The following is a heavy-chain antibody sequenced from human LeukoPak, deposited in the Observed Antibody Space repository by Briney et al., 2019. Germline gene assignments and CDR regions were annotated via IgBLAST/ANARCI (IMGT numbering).Heavy chain of an antibody. J-gene: IGHJ4*02. D-gene: IGHD3-10*01. Sequence: SETLSLTCAVYGGSFSGHYWSWIRQPPGKGLEWIGEINHSGSTNYNPSLKSRVTIVVDASKNQFSLKVSSVTAADTAVYYCARARGEVAIDYWGQGTRVNVSS. CDR3: ARARGEVAIDY. CDR1: GGSFSGHY. CDR2: INHSGST. V-gene: IGHV4-34*01.